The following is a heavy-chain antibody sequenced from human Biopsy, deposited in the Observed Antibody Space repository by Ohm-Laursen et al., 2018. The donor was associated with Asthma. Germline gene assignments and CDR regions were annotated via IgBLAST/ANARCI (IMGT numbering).Heavy chain of an antibody. CDR1: GGMFGNYA. CDR3: ASDFPKDYVRYNFQF. J-gene: IGHJ4*02. D-gene: IGHD4-17*01. CDR2: ISPIFGSS. Sequence: ASVKVSCKASGGMFGNYAISWVRQAPGLGLEWMGGISPIFGSSNYAQRFQGRVTITADIFTRTVHMELSSLSSDDTAVYYCASDFPKDYVRYNFQFWGQGTLVTVSS. V-gene: IGHV1-69*06.